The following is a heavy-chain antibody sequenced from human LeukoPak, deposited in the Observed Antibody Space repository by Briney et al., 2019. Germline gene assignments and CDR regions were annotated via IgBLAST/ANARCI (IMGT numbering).Heavy chain of an antibody. J-gene: IGHJ4*02. V-gene: IGHV1-2*02. CDR1: GYTFTSYG. CDR3: ARLRRYGPIIFLGYFDY. CDR2: INPNSGGT. D-gene: IGHD5-18*01. Sequence: ASVKVSCKASGYTFTSYGISWVRQAPGQGLEWMGWINPNSGGTNYAQKFQGRVTMTRDTSINTAYMELSRLRSDDTAVYYCARLRRYGPIIFLGYFDYWGQGTLVTVSS.